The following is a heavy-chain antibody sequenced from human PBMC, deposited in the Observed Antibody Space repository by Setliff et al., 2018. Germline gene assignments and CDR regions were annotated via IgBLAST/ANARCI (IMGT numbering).Heavy chain of an antibody. CDR3: ARHASSYSDNNYYEIGYFRH. Sequence: SETLSLTCIVSGVTVSRHYWSWIRQPPGKTLEWIGYIYTGGSTTYNPSLKSRVTISVDTSKNQFSLKLSSVTAADTAVYYCARHASSYSDNNYYEIGYFRHWGQGTLVTVSS. V-gene: IGHV4-59*08. D-gene: IGHD3-22*01. J-gene: IGHJ1*01. CDR2: IYTGGST. CDR1: GVTVSRHY.